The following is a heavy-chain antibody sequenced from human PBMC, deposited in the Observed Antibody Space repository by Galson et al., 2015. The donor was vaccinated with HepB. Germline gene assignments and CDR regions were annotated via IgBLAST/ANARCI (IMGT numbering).Heavy chain of an antibody. D-gene: IGHD2-2*01. V-gene: IGHV1-2*04. Sequence: SVKVSCKASGYTFTGYHMHWVRQAPGQGLEWMGWINPNSGGIKYAQKFQGWVTMTRDTSISTAYMELSRLRSDDTAVYYCARGGGDIVVVPGAPAHYYYYMDVWGKGTAVTVSS. CDR3: ARGGGDIVVVPGAPAHYYYYMDV. CDR1: GYTFTGYH. J-gene: IGHJ6*03. CDR2: INPNSGGI.